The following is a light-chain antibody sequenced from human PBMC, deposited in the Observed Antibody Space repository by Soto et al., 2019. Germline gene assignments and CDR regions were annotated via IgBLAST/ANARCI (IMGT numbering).Light chain of an antibody. J-gene: IGKJ4*01. V-gene: IGKV3-11*01. CDR3: QEGTYWPA. CDR1: QSVSGS. Sequence: EIVLTQSPAILSLSPGEKATLSCRASQSVSGSLCWYQQKPGQAPRLIIYDASVRATGIPARFSGSGSGTYFTLTISSLEPEDFAVYYCQEGTYWPAFGGGTKVEIK. CDR2: DAS.